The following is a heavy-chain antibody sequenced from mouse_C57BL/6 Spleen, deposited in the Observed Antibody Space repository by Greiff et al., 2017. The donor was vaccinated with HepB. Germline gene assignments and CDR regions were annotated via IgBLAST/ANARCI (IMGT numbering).Heavy chain of an antibody. CDR2: IWSGGST. CDR3: AREGDVRFAY. Sequence: VQLQQSGPGLVQPSQSLSITCTVSGFSLTSYGVHWVRQSPGKGLEWLGVIWSGGSTDYNAAFISRLSISKDNSKSQVFFKMNSLQADDTAIYYCAREGDVRFAYWGQGTLVTVSA. CDR1: GFSLTSYG. V-gene: IGHV2-2*01. J-gene: IGHJ3*01. D-gene: IGHD3-3*01.